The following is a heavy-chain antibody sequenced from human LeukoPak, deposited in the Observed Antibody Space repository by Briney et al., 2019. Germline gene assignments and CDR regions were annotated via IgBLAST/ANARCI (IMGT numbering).Heavy chain of an antibody. J-gene: IGHJ4*02. V-gene: IGHV3-9*01. CDR3: AKALRGGYGDQTVDY. CDR1: GFTFDDYA. CDR2: ISWNSGSI. Sequence: PGGSLRLSCAASGFTFDDYAMHWVRQAPGKGLEWVSGISWNSGSIGYADSVKGRFTISRDNAKNSLYLQMNSLRAEDTAVYYCAKALRGGYGDQTVDYWGQGTLVTVSS. D-gene: IGHD4-17*01.